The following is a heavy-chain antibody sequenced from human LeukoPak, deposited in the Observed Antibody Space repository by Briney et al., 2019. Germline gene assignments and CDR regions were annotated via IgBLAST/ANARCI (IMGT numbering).Heavy chain of an antibody. J-gene: IGHJ4*02. V-gene: IGHV3-23*01. CDR1: GFTFSSYA. D-gene: IGHD6-19*01. CDR3: AKDTPLTAYSPGWSGNSFDS. CDR2: ITGSSRST. Sequence: SGGSLRLSCAASGFTFSSYAMSWVRQAPGKGLEWVSTITGSSRSTYYADSVRGRFTISRDNSKNTLYLQMNSLTAEDTAVYYCAKDTPLTAYSPGWSGNSFDSWGQGTLVTVSS.